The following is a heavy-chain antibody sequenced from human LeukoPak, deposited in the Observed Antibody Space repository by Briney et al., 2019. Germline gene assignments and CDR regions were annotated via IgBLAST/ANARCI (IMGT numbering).Heavy chain of an antibody. CDR1: GFTFSSYW. D-gene: IGHD3-22*01. J-gene: IGHJ4*02. V-gene: IGHV3-7*01. CDR2: IKQDGSEK. Sequence: GGSLRLSCAASGFTFSSYWMSWVRQAPGKGLEWVANIKQDGSEKYYVDSVKGRFTISRDNAKNSLYLQMNSLRAEDTAVYYCARGYYYDSSCYFDYWGQGTLVTVSS. CDR3: ARGYYYDSSCYFDY.